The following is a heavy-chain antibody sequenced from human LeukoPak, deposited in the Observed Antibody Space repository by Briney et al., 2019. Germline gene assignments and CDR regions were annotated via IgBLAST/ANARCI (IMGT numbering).Heavy chain of an antibody. Sequence: SSETLSLTCTVSGGSISSGSYYWGWIRQPPGKGLEWIGSIYHSGSTYYNPSLKSRVTISVDTSKNQFSLKLSSVTAADTAVYYCARDGAAASPFGIWGQGTMVTVSS. CDR1: GGSISSGSYY. V-gene: IGHV4-39*07. J-gene: IGHJ3*02. CDR2: IYHSGST. CDR3: ARDGAAASPFGI. D-gene: IGHD6-13*01.